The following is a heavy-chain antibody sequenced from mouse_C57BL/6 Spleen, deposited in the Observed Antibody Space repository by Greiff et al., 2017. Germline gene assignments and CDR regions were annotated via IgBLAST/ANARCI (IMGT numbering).Heavy chain of an antibody. Sequence: VQLQQPGAELVKPGASVKISCKASGYAFSSYWMHWVKQRPGRGLERIGQLYPGDGDTNYNGKFKGMTTLAADKSSSAAYMELISLTSEESAVYLCARYGTYYFDYWGQGTTLTVFS. V-gene: IGHV1-80*01. CDR3: ARYGTYYFDY. CDR2: LYPGDGDT. CDR1: GYAFSSYW. D-gene: IGHD2-1*01. J-gene: IGHJ2*01.